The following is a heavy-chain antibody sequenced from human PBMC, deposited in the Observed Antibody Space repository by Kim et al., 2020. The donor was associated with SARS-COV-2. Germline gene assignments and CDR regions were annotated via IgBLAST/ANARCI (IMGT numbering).Heavy chain of an antibody. Sequence: SETLSLTCIVSGGSISSYYWSWIRQPAGKGLEWIGRIYSSGSTNYNPSLKSRVTMSVDTSKNQFSLKMNSVTAADTAVYYCARSLYMTPRYSYGLDVWG. CDR1: GGSISSYY. V-gene: IGHV4-4*07. D-gene: IGHD2-2*02. CDR3: ARSLYMTPRYSYGLDV. CDR2: IYSSGST. J-gene: IGHJ6*02.